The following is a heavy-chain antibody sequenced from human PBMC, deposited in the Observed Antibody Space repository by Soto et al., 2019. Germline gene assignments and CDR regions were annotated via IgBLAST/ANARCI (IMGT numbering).Heavy chain of an antibody. CDR3: AASATPATNYYYAMDV. D-gene: IGHD5-12*01. J-gene: IGHJ6*02. V-gene: IGHV4-61*01. CDR2: FYDSGST. Sequence: DSQTLIPTVSGGSVNSARFCWSWIVRPPGKGLEWIGYFYDSGSTNYNPSLRSRVTMSVDTSKNQFSLKLSSVTAADTAVYYCAASATPATNYYYAMDVWGQGTTVT. CDR1: GGSVNSARFC.